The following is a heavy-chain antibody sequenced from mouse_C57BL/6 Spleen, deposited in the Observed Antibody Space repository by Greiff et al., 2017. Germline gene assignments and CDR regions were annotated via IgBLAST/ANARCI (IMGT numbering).Heavy chain of an antibody. CDR1: GFTFSSYD. V-gene: IGHV5-6*01. J-gene: IGHJ2*01. CDR2: ISGGGSYT. Sequence: EVQGVESGGDLVKPGGSLKLSCAASGFTFSSYDMSWVRQTPDKRLGWVATISGGGSYTYYPDSVKGRFTISRDNAKNTLYLQMSSLKSEDTAMYYCARPPHLLYYFDYWGQGTTLTVSS. D-gene: IGHD2-1*01. CDR3: ARPPHLLYYFDY.